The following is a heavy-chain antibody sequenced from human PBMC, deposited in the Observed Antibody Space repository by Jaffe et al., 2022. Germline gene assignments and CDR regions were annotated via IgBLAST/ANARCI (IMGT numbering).Heavy chain of an antibody. CDR2: IYARDSDT. CDR1: GYTFSSYW. Sequence: EVQLVQSGAEVKKPGESLKISCKGSGYTFSSYWIGWVRQMSGRGLEWMGSIYARDSDTRYSPSFEDQVLISVDKSINTAYLLWGSLKASDTAVYYCARRGSGRGEPFDMWGQGTMVTV. CDR3: ARRGSGRGEPFDM. J-gene: IGHJ3*02. V-gene: IGHV5-51*03.